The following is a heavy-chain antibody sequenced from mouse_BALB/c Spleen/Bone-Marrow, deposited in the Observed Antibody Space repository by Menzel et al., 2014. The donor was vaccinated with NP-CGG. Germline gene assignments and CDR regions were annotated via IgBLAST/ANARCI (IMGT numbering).Heavy chain of an antibody. CDR2: ISTYYGDA. J-gene: IGHJ4*01. CDR1: GYTFTDYA. CDR3: ASGNYYYAMDY. V-gene: IGHV1S137*01. D-gene: IGHD2-1*01. Sequence: SGAELVRPGVSVKISCKGSGYTFTDYAMHWVKQSHAKSLEWIGVISTYYGDASYNQKFKGKATMTVDKSSSTAYMELARLTSEDSAIYYCASGNYYYAMDYWGQGTSVTVSS.